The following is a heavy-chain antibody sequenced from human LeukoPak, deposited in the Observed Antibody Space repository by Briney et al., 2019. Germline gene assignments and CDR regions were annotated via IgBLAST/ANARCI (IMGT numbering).Heavy chain of an antibody. V-gene: IGHV4-31*03. J-gene: IGHJ4*02. CDR3: AGALSWLSNFDY. Sequence: PSQTLSLTCTVSGGSISSGGYYWSWIRQHPGKGLEWIGYIYYSGSTYCNPSLKSRVTISVDTSKNQFSLKLSSVTAADTAVYYCAGALSWLSNFDYWGQGTLVTVSS. CDR2: IYYSGST. CDR1: GGSISSGGYY. D-gene: IGHD3-22*01.